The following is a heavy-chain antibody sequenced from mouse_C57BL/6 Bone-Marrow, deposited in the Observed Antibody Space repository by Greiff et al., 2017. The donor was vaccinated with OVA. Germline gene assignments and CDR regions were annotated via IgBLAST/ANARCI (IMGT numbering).Heavy chain of an antibody. J-gene: IGHJ4*01. D-gene: IGHD2-3*01. Sequence: QVQLQQSGAELVRPGSSVKLSCKASGYTFTSYWMAWVKQRPGQGLEWIGNIYPSDSETHYNQKFKDKATLTVDKSSSTAYMQLSSLTSEDSAVYNCASEGDGYWMDYWGQGTSVTVSS. V-gene: IGHV1-61*01. CDR3: ASEGDGYWMDY. CDR2: IYPSDSET. CDR1: GYTFTSYW.